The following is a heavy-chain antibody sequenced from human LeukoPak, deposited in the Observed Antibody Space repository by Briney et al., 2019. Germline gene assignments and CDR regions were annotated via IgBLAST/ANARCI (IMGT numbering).Heavy chain of an antibody. CDR1: GGSFTTYY. Sequence: PSETLSLTCTVSGGSFTTYYWSWIRQPAGRGLEWIGHIDSSGTTNYNPSLKSRVTMSTDPSKNQFSLKLNSVTAADTAIYYCARDAKYYYGSRTFFFYEHWGQGTLLTVSS. J-gene: IGHJ4*02. CDR3: ARDAKYYYGSRTFFFYEH. V-gene: IGHV4-4*07. D-gene: IGHD3-10*01. CDR2: IDSSGTT.